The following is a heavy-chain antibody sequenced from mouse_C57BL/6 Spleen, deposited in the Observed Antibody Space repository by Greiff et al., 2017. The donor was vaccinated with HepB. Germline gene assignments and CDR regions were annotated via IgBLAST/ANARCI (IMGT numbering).Heavy chain of an antibody. D-gene: IGHD2-3*01. CDR3: AKEDGYSRSFAY. CDR2: IWRGGST. Sequence: VQVVESGPGLVQPSQSLSITCTVSGFSLTSYGVHWVRQSPGKGLEWLGVIWRGGSTDYNAAFMSRLSITKDNSKSQVFFKMNSLQADDTAIYYCAKEDGYSRSFAYWGQGTLVTVSA. J-gene: IGHJ3*01. V-gene: IGHV2-5*01. CDR1: GFSLTSYG.